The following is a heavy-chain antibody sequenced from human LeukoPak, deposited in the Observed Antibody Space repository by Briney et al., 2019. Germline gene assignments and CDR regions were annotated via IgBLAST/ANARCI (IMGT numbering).Heavy chain of an antibody. J-gene: IGHJ4*02. V-gene: IGHV3-48*03. Sequence: GGSLRLSCVASGFTFSSYEMNWVRQAPGKGLEWVSYISSSGSTIYYADSVKGRFTISRDNAKNSLYLQMNSLRAEDTAVYYCARVGDYGGNSFSFFDYWGQGTLVTVSS. CDR3: ARVGDYGGNSFSFFDY. D-gene: IGHD4-23*01. CDR1: GFTFSSYE. CDR2: ISSSGSTI.